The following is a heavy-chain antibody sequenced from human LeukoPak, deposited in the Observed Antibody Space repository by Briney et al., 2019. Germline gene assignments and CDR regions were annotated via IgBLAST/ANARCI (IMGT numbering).Heavy chain of an antibody. J-gene: IGHJ4*02. Sequence: ASVKVSCKASGYTFTSYAMNWVRQAPGQGLEWMGWINTNTGNPTYAQGFTGRFVFSLDTSVSTAYLQISSLKAEDTAVYYCARGYGGVPAAMPARYWGQGTLITVSS. V-gene: IGHV7-4-1*02. CDR2: INTNTGNP. D-gene: IGHD2-2*01. CDR1: GYTFTSYA. CDR3: ARGYGGVPAAMPARY.